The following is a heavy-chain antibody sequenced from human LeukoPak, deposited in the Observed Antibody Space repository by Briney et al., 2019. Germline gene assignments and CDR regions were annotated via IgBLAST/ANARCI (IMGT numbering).Heavy chain of an antibody. CDR2: ITPDGNAA. V-gene: IGHV3-74*03. CDR1: GFTFSGHW. J-gene: IGHJ4*02. Sequence: PGGSLRLSCVASGFTFSGHWMHWVRQVPGKGLMAVSRITPDGNAAAYADSVKGRFTISRDNAKNTLYLEMSSLTADDTALYHCTRSGYSNGYDYWGQGTLVTVSS. CDR3: TRSGYSNGYDY. D-gene: IGHD2-15*01.